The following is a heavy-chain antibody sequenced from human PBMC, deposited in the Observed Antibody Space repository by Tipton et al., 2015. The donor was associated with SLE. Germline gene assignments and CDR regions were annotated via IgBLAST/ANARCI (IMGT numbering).Heavy chain of an antibody. Sequence: SLRLSCVASGFSFSDYYMTWFRQAPGKGLEWVSYISGSSTIIYYADSVKGRITISRDNAKNALHLQMHSLRVDDTPVYFCARDVERAAYWRQGTMVSVSS. CDR1: GFSFSDYY. CDR2: ISGSSTII. D-gene: IGHD6-25*01. CDR3: ARDVERAAY. J-gene: IGHJ1*01. V-gene: IGHV3-11*01.